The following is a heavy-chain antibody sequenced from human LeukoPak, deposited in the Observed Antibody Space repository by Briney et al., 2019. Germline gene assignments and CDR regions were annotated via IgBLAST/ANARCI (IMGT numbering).Heavy chain of an antibody. J-gene: IGHJ4*02. CDR1: GYTFTSYD. D-gene: IGHD3-10*01. CDR3: ASSLYGSGSYYHY. V-gene: IGHV1-8*01. CDR2: MNPNSGNT. Sequence: ASVKVSCKASGYTFTSYDINWVRQATGQGLEWMGWMNPNSGNTGYAQKFRGRVTMTRNTSISTAYMELSSLRSEDTAVYYCASSLYGSGSYYHYWGQGTLVTVSS.